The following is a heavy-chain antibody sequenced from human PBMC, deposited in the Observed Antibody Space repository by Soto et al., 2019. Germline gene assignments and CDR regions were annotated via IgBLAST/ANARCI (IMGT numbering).Heavy chain of an antibody. CDR1: GYIFINYW. Sequence: PGESLKISCKGSGYIFINYWIAWVRQMPGKGLEWMGIIYPGDSDTRYSPSFQGQVTISADKSISTAYLQWSSLRASDTAIYYCAGHAIAARFNWFDPWGQGTLVTVSS. CDR2: IYPGDSDT. D-gene: IGHD6-6*01. CDR3: AGHAIAARFNWFDP. J-gene: IGHJ5*02. V-gene: IGHV5-51*01.